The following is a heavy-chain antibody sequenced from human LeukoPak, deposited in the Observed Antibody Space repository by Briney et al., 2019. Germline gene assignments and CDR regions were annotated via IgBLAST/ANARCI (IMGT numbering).Heavy chain of an antibody. D-gene: IGHD3-10*02. CDR3: ARDMSPLTETYYYDD. V-gene: IGHV1-69*05. Sequence: ASVKVSCKASGGTFSSYAISWVRQAPGQGLEWMGGVIPIFGTANYAQKFQGRVTITTGESTSTAYMELSSLRSEDTAVYYCARDMSPLTETYYYDDWGQGTLVTVSS. J-gene: IGHJ4*02. CDR1: GGTFSSYA. CDR2: VIPIFGTA.